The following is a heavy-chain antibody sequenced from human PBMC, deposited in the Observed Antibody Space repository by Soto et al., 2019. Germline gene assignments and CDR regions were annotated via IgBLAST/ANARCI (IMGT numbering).Heavy chain of an antibody. J-gene: IGHJ3*02. CDR3: ARAPYYYDSSGYSRRDAFDI. CDR2: INHSGST. V-gene: IGHV4-34*01. CDR1: GVSFSGYY. Sequence: QVQLQQWGAGLLKPSETLSLTCAVYGVSFSGYYWSWIRQPPGQGLEWIGEINHSGSTNYNPSLKSRVTISVDTAKNQFSLKLSSVTAADTAVYYCARAPYYYDSSGYSRRDAFDIWGQGTMVTVSS. D-gene: IGHD3-22*01.